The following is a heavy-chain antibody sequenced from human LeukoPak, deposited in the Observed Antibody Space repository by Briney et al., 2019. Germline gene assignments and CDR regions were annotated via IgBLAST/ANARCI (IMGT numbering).Heavy chain of an antibody. D-gene: IGHD4-17*01. CDR2: IYSGGSK. Sequence: GGSLRLSCAASGFTVSDNYMSWVRQAPGKGLEWVSVIYSGGSKYYADSVKGRFTISRDNSKNTLYLQMNSLSDEDTAVYYCAREGTYGKFDYWGQGTLVTVSS. J-gene: IGHJ4*02. CDR1: GFTVSDNY. CDR3: AREGTYGKFDY. V-gene: IGHV3-66*01.